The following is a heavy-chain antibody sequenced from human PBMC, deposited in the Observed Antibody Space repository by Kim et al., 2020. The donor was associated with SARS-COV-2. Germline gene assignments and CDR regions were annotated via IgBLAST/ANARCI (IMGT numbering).Heavy chain of an antibody. V-gene: IGHV5-51*01. D-gene: IGHD1-1*01. CDR2: IYPGDSDT. CDR3: AGCNEKEGSDRAFAI. CDR1: GYSFTTYW. Sequence: GESLKISCKGSGYSFTTYWIGWVRQMPGKGLEWMGIIYPGDSDTRYSPSFQGLVTISADKSISTAYLQWSSLKASDTAMYYCAGCNEKEGSDRAFAIWSQGTLVTFSS. J-gene: IGHJ3*02.